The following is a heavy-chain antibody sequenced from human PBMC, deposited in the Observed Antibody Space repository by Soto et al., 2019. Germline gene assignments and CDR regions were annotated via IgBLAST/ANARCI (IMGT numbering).Heavy chain of an antibody. V-gene: IGHV4-59*01. CDR3: ARGVGSSPPRY. Sequence: SETLSLTCTISGGSISVYYWSWIRQSPRQGLEWIGYVYDNGRPYYSPSLKSRVTISADTSKNQISLKLTSATAADTAVHYCARGVGSSPPRYWGRGTLVTVSS. J-gene: IGHJ4*02. CDR2: VYDNGRP. CDR1: GGSISVYY. D-gene: IGHD3-9*01.